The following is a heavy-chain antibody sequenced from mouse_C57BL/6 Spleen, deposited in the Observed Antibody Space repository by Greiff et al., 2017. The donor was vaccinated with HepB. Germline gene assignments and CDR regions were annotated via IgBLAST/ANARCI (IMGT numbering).Heavy chain of an antibody. D-gene: IGHD2-2*01. CDR1: GFSLTSYG. CDR2: IWRGGST. J-gene: IGHJ2*01. V-gene: IGHV2-5*01. CDR3: AKTGGYDDDPLLDY. Sequence: VQLQQSGPGLVQPSQSLSITCTVSGFSLTSYGVHWVRQSPGKGLEWLGVIWRGGSTDYNAAFISRLSITKDNSKSQVFFKMNSLQADDTAIYYCAKTGGYDDDPLLDYWGQGTTLTVSS.